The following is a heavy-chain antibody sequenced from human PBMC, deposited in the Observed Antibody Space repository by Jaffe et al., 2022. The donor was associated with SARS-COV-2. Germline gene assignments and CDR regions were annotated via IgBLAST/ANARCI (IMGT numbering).Heavy chain of an antibody. CDR1: GGSISSGGYS. V-gene: IGHV4-30-2*01. Sequence: QLQLQESGSGLVKPSQTLSLTCAVSGGSISSGGYSWSWIRQPPGKGLEWIGYIYHSGSTYYNPSLKSRVTISVDRSKNQFSLKLSSVTAADTAVYYCARVFQFRGPKYDSSGYYYPSLYFDLWGRGTLVTVSS. CDR3: ARVFQFRGPKYDSSGYYYPSLYFDL. D-gene: IGHD3-22*01. CDR2: IYHSGST. J-gene: IGHJ2*01.